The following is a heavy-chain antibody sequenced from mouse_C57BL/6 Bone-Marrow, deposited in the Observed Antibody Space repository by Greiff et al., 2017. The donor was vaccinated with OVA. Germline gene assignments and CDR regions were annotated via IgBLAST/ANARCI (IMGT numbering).Heavy chain of an antibody. CDR3: EGYDDYFDY. Sequence: EVMLVESGPVLVKPGASVKMSCKASGYTFTDYYMNWVKQSHGKSLEWIGVINPYNGGTSYNQKFKGKATLTVDKSSSTAYMELNSLTSEDSAVYYCEGYDDYFDYWGQGTTLTVSS. J-gene: IGHJ2*01. CDR2: INPYNGGT. V-gene: IGHV1-19*01. CDR1: GYTFTDYY. D-gene: IGHD2-2*01.